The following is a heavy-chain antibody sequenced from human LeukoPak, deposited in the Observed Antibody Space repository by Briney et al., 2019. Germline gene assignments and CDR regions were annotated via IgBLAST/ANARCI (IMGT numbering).Heavy chain of an antibody. CDR2: TSSDLNVK. V-gene: IGHV3-30-3*01. Sequence: GGPLRLSCAASGFTFRNYVIHWVRQAPGKGLEWVAVTSSDLNVKLYADSVKGRFTISRDNSRSTLYLQMNSLRPEDTAIYYCAREGYYGSGSPPSLYFDYWGQGALVTVSS. CDR3: AREGYYGSGSPPSLYFDY. J-gene: IGHJ4*02. D-gene: IGHD3-10*01. CDR1: GFTFRNYV.